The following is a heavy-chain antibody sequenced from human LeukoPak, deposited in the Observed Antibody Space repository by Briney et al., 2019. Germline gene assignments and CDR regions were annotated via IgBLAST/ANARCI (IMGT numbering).Heavy chain of an antibody. CDR1: GDPLTSTSSY. J-gene: IGHJ4*01. V-gene: IGHV4-39*01. D-gene: IGHD3-10*01. CDR2: IYNRGTT. CDR3: ASRVYGFGSFNY. Sequence: SETLSLTCTVSGDPLTSTSSYWDWIRQPQGKGLDWSGRIYNRGTTYSSPSLKSRVTIYVDTSKNQFSPRVSSVTAADTAVYYCASRVYGFGSFNYGGQGTLVTVSS.